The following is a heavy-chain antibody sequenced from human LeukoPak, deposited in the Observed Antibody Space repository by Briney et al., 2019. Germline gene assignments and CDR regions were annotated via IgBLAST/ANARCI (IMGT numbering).Heavy chain of an antibody. Sequence: SVKVSCKASGGTFSSYAISWVRQAPGQGLEWMGGIIPIFGTANCAQKFQGRVTITADESTSTAYMELSSLRSEDTAVYYCATESLTYDSSPFDYWGQGTLVTVSS. J-gene: IGHJ4*02. CDR1: GGTFSSYA. CDR3: ATESLTYDSSPFDY. CDR2: IIPIFGTA. V-gene: IGHV1-69*13. D-gene: IGHD3-22*01.